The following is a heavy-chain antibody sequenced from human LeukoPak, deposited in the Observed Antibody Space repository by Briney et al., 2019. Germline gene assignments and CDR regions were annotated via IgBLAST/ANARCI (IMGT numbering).Heavy chain of an antibody. Sequence: GGSLRLSCAASGXTFNSYGVHWVRQAPGKGLEWVAVMWYDGNNKYYADSVKGRFTISRDNSKNTLYLQMNSLRAEDTAVYYCARDEVGATYYWGQGTLVTVSS. V-gene: IGHV3-33*01. CDR1: GXTFNSYG. J-gene: IGHJ4*02. CDR2: MWYDGNNK. CDR3: ARDEVGATYY. D-gene: IGHD1-26*01.